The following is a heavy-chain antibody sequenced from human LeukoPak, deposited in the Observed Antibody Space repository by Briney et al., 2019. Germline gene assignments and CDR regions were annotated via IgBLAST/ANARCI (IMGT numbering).Heavy chain of an antibody. CDR1: GFTFTGYW. J-gene: IGHJ4*02. CDR2: IKQDGSEK. Sequence: GGSLRLSCAASGFTFTGYWMTWVRQAPGKGLEWVAIIKQDGSEKYYVDSVKGRFTISRDNTKNSLYLQMNSLRAEDTAVYFCAGGGGWVFDLWGQGTLVTVSS. V-gene: IGHV3-7*01. CDR3: AGGGGWVFDL. D-gene: IGHD6-19*01.